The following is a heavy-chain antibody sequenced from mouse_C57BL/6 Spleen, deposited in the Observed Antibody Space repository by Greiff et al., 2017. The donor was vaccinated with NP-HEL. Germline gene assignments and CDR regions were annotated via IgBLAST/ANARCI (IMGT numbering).Heavy chain of an antibody. CDR3: ARNASPYYYGSSYDYAMDY. V-gene: IGHV2-9-1*01. J-gene: IGHJ4*01. D-gene: IGHD1-1*01. CDR1: GFSLTSYA. Sequence: QVQLKESGPGLVAPSQCLSITCTVSGFSLTSYAISWVRQPPGKGLEWLGVIWNGGGTNYTSDIKSRLSISKDNSKSQVFLKMNSLQTDDTAKYYSARNASPYYYGSSYDYAMDYWGQGTSVTVSS. CDR2: IWNGGGT.